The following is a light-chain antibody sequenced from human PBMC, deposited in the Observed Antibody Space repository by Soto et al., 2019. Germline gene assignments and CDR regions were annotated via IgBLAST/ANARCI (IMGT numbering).Light chain of an antibody. Sequence: EIVLTQSPATLSLSPGERATLSCRASQRVDTSFLAWYLQKPGQAPRLLIYGTSNRATGIPDRFSASGSGTDFTLTISRLEPEDFAVYFCHQYGASPRTFGQGTKVDIK. J-gene: IGKJ1*01. CDR1: QRVDTSF. CDR2: GTS. V-gene: IGKV3-20*01. CDR3: HQYGASPRT.